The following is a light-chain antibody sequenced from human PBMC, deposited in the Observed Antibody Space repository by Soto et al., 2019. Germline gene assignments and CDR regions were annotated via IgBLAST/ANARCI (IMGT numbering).Light chain of an antibody. V-gene: IGLV2-14*01. J-gene: IGLJ1*01. CDR3: SSYTTSYFYV. CDR2: GVK. Sequence: IGAYDYVSWYQQHPGKAPKLLIYGVKNRPSGVSYRFSASKSAFTASLTISGLQAEDEAHYYCSSYTTSYFYVFGPGTKVTVL. CDR1: IGAYDY.